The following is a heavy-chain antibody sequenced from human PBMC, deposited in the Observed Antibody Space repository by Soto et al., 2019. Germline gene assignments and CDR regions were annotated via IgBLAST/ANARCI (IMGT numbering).Heavy chain of an antibody. D-gene: IGHD3-9*01. CDR1: GFTFSSYS. J-gene: IGHJ1*01. CDR2: ISSSSSYI. CDR3: ARDSYYILTGYYKDEYFQH. Sequence: GGSLRLSCAASGFTFSSYSMNWVRQAPGKGLEWVSSISSSSSYIYYADSVKGRFTISRDNAKNSMYLKNNSLRAEDTAVYYCARDSYYILTGYYKDEYFQHWGQGTLVTVSS. V-gene: IGHV3-21*01.